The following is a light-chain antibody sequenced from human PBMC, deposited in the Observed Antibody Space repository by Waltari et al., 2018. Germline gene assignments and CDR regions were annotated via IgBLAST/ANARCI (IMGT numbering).Light chain of an antibody. J-gene: IGKJ4*01. CDR3: QQYYSTPRT. CDR2: WAS. CDR1: QSVLYSPNNKHY. Sequence: DIVMTQSPDSLAVSLGVRATINCKSSQSVLYSPNNKHYLAWYKQKPGQPRKLLIYWASTRESGVPDRFSGSGSGTDFTLTISSLQAEDVAVYYCQQYYSTPRTFGGGTKVEIK. V-gene: IGKV4-1*01.